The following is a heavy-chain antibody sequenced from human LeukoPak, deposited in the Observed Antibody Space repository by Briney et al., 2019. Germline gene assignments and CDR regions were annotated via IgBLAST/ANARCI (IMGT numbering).Heavy chain of an antibody. CDR2: TNPKSGTT. CDR3: ARDDEYSSGFTSSAEYFHH. Sequence: ASVKVSRKAFGYTFTGYYIHWVRQAPGQGLEWMGWTNPKSGTTNYAQKFQGRVTMTRDTSITTAYMELRRLRSDDTAVYYCARDDEYSSGFTSSAEYFHHWGQGTLVTVSS. D-gene: IGHD5-18*01. V-gene: IGHV1-2*02. CDR1: GYTFTGYY. J-gene: IGHJ1*01.